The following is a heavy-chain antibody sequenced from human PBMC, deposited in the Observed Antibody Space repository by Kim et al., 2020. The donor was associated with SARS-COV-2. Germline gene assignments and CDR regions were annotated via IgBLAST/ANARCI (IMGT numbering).Heavy chain of an antibody. CDR1: GYTLTELS. CDR2: FDTEDGET. J-gene: IGHJ3*02. CDR3: VTAIGGVLRYFDWLLSAFDI. V-gene: IGHV1-24*01. D-gene: IGHD3-9*01. Sequence: ASVKVSCKVSGYTLTELSMHWVRQAPGKGLEWMGGFDTEDGETIYAQKFQGRVTMTKDTSTDTAYMELSSLRSEDTAVYYCVTAIGGVLRYFDWLLSAFDIWGQGTMVTVSS.